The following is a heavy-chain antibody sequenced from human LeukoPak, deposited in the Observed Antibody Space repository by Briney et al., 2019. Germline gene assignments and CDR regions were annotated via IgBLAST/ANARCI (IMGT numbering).Heavy chain of an antibody. Sequence: GGSLRLSCEASGLSFRSYGMSWVRQAPGKGLEWVSGISVSGDSTYYADSVKGRFTISRDNSKNTLYLQMNSLRDEDTAVYYCAKEGTWGQGTLVTVSS. V-gene: IGHV3-23*01. CDR2: ISVSGDST. CDR3: AKEGT. CDR1: GLSFRSYG. J-gene: IGHJ5*02.